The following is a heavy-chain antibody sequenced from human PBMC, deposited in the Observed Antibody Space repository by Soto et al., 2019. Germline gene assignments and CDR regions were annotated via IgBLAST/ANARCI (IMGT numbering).Heavy chain of an antibody. CDR3: ARHSPLYGDYVGYYYYMDV. CDR1: GGSISSTNYC. Sequence: SETLSLTCTVSGGSISSTNYCRAWLRQPPGKGLEWIGNIYYSGSTYYNPSLKSRVTISVDTSKNQFSLKLSSVTAADTAVYYCARHSPLYGDYVGYYYYMDVWGKGTTVTVSS. CDR2: IYYSGST. D-gene: IGHD4-17*01. V-gene: IGHV4-39*01. J-gene: IGHJ6*03.